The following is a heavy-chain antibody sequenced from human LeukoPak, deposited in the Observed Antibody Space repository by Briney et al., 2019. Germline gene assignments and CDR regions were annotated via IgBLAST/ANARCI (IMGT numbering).Heavy chain of an antibody. CDR3: ARDLSTPRQYFDH. CDR2: ISRSGSNM. J-gene: IGHJ4*02. Sequence: PGGSLRLSCAASGFTFSSYEMNWVRQAPGKGLEWVSYISRSGSNMNYADSVKGRFTISRDNAKNSLYLQMNSLRAEDTAVYYCARDLSTPRQYFDHWGQGSLVSVSS. V-gene: IGHV3-48*03. CDR1: GFTFSSYE.